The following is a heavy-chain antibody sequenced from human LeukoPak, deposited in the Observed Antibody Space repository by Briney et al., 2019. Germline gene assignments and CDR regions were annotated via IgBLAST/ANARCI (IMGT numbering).Heavy chain of an antibody. CDR2: IYYSGST. J-gene: IGHJ4*02. V-gene: IGHV4-59*12. Sequence: SETLSLTCTVSGVSINKYYWSWIRQPPGKGLEWIGDIYYSGSTNYNPSLKSRVTISVDTSKNQFSLKLSSVTAADTAVYYCARDRYSSSFFDYWGQGTLVTVSS. D-gene: IGHD6-13*01. CDR3: ARDRYSSSFFDY. CDR1: GVSINKYY.